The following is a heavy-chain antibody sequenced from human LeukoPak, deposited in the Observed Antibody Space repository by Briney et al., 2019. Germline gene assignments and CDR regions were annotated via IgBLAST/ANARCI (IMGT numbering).Heavy chain of an antibody. CDR1: GFTFSSYA. D-gene: IGHD5-12*01. J-gene: IGHJ4*02. Sequence: PGRSLRLSCAASGFTFSSYAMHWVRQAPGKGLEWVAVISYDGSNKYYADSVKGRFTISRDNSKNTLYLQMNSLRAEDTAVYYCARMFGKVATTRPYFDYWGQGTLVTVSS. CDR3: ARMFGKVATTRPYFDY. CDR2: ISYDGSNK. V-gene: IGHV3-30-3*01.